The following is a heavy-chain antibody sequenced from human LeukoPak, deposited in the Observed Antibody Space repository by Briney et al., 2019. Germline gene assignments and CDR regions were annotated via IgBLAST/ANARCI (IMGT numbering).Heavy chain of an antibody. Sequence: PGGSLRLSCAASGFTFSSYAMSWVRQAPGKGLEWVSAISGSGGSTYYADSVKGRFTISRDNSKNTLYLHMNSLKAEDTAVYYCAKVEGYCSGGTCYKPFDYWGQGTLVTVSS. CDR2: ISGSGGST. CDR1: GFTFSSYA. V-gene: IGHV3-23*01. J-gene: IGHJ4*02. CDR3: AKVEGYCSGGTCYKPFDY. D-gene: IGHD2-15*01.